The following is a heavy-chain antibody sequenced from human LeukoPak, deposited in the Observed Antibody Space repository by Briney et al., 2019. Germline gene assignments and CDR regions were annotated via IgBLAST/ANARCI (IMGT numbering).Heavy chain of an antibody. J-gene: IGHJ3*02. CDR2: IYYSGST. CDR3: AKSNGYGLVDI. D-gene: IGHD3-10*01. CDR1: GYSISSGYY. V-gene: IGHV4-38-2*02. Sequence: SETLSLTCTVSGYSISSGYYWGWIRQSPGKGLEWIGSIYYSGSTYYSPSLKSRVTISLDTSRNQFSLKLNSVTAADTAVYYCAKSNGYGLVDIWGQGTMVTVSS.